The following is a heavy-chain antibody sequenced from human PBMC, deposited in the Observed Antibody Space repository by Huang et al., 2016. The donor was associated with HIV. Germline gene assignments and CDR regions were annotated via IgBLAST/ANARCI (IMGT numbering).Heavy chain of an antibody. CDR1: TFTFGAYW. V-gene: IGHV3-7*01. Sequence: VESGGRLVQPGGSIRLSCVGSTFTFGAYWMSGVGQAPGKGLEWVANIKKDESEKYYVESVKGRFNISRDNAKKVLFLEMNNVRVEDTATYYCATKTAAMDIWGQGTTDTVS. J-gene: IGHJ6*02. D-gene: IGHD1-7*01. CDR2: IKKDESEK. CDR3: ATKTAAMDI.